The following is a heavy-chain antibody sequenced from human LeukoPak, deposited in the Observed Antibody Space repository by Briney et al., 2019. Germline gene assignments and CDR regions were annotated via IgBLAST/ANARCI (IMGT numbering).Heavy chain of an antibody. D-gene: IGHD2-15*01. CDR1: GFTFSSYW. CDR2: IKQDGSEK. Sequence: PGGSLRLSCAASGFTFSSYWMSWVRQAPGKGLEWVANIKQDGSEKYYVDSVKGRFTISRDNAKNSLYLQMNSLRAEDTAVYYCARGPIFDCSGGSCYPDSYYYYGMDVWGQGTTVTVSS. CDR3: ARGPIFDCSGGSCYPDSYYYYGMDV. J-gene: IGHJ6*02. V-gene: IGHV3-7*01.